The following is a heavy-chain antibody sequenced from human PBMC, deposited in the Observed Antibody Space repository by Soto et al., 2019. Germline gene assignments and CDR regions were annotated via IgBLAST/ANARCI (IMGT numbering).Heavy chain of an antibody. D-gene: IGHD3-22*01. J-gene: IGHJ4*02. CDR1: GFTFSSYA. V-gene: IGHV3-23*01. Sequence: EVQLLESGGGLVQPGGSLRLSCAASGFTFSSYAMSWVRQAPGKGLAWVSAISGSGGSTYYADSVKGRFTISRDNSKNTLYLQMNSLRAEDTAVYYCAKRYTYYYDSSEVDYWGQGTLVTVSS. CDR2: ISGSGGST. CDR3: AKRYTYYYDSSEVDY.